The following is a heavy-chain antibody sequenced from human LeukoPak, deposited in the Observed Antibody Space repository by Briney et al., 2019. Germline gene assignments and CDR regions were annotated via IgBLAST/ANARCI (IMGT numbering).Heavy chain of an antibody. CDR1: GGSISSSSYY. CDR2: VSVSGENT. CDR3: AKVASGGNCYQSDY. J-gene: IGHJ4*02. D-gene: IGHD2-15*01. V-gene: IGHV3-23*01. Sequence: PSETLSLTCTVSGGSISSSSYYWGWVRQAPGMGLEWVSVVSVSGENTYFADSVKGRFTISRDNSKNTLYLQMNSLRADDTAMYYCAKVASGGNCYQSDYWGQGTLVTISS.